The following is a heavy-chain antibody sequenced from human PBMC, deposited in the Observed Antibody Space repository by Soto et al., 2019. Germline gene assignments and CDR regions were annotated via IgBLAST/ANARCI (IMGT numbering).Heavy chain of an antibody. CDR3: ARWRYYYDSSGYYYDHAFDI. Sequence: GESLKISCKGSGYSFTSYWIGWVRQMPGKGLEWMGIIYPGDSDTRYSPSFQGQVTISADKSISTAYLQWSSLKASDTAMYYCARWRYYYDSSGYYYDHAFDIWGQGTMVTVSS. J-gene: IGHJ3*02. D-gene: IGHD3-22*01. CDR1: GYSFTSYW. CDR2: IYPGDSDT. V-gene: IGHV5-51*01.